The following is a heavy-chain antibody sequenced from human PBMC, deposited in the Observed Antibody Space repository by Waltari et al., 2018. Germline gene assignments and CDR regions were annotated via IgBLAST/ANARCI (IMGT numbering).Heavy chain of an antibody. D-gene: IGHD3-16*02. V-gene: IGHV1-69*04. CDR1: GGSFGTYG. CDR3: ARDDNASGTYPD. CDR2: IIPYFGMS. J-gene: IGHJ4*02. Sequence: QVQLVQSGAEVKKTGSSVKISCKASGGSFGTYGITWVRQAPGQGLEWMGRIIPYFGMSKYSQKFQDRVTITADKSARTAYMELSNLKHEDTAVYFCARDDNASGTYPDWGQGTLVTVSS.